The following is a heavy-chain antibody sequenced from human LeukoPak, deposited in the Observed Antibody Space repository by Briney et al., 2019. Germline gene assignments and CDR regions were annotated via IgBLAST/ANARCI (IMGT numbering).Heavy chain of an antibody. V-gene: IGHV4-59*01. Sequence: SETLSLTCTVSGGSTSSYYWSWIRQPPGKGLEWIGYIYYSGSTNYNPSLKSRVTISVDTSKNQFSLKLSSVTAADTAVYYCARDTGGFHAFDIWGQGTMVTVSS. D-gene: IGHD2-8*02. CDR1: GGSTSSYY. CDR2: IYYSGST. J-gene: IGHJ3*02. CDR3: ARDTGGFHAFDI.